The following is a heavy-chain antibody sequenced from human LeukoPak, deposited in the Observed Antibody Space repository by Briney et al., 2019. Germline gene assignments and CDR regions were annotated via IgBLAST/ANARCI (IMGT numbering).Heavy chain of an antibody. Sequence: PSETLSLTCTVSGGSIGSYYWNWIRQPPGKGLEWIGYIYYSGTTNYNPSLKGRVTISVDTSKNQFSLKLSSVTAADTAVYYCARVTCTSTSCYRKDAFDIWGQGTMVTVSS. CDR1: GGSIGSYY. CDR2: IYYSGTT. D-gene: IGHD2-2*01. CDR3: ARVTCTSTSCYRKDAFDI. V-gene: IGHV4-59*01. J-gene: IGHJ3*02.